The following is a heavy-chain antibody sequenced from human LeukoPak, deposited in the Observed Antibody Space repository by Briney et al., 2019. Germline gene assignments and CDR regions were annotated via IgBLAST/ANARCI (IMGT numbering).Heavy chain of an antibody. CDR1: GGSFSGYY. CDR2: INHSGST. V-gene: IGHV4-34*01. Sequence: KASETLSLTCAVYGGSFSGYYWSWIRQPPGKGLEWIGEINHSGSTNYNPSLKSRVTISVDTSKNQFSLKLSSVTAADTAVYYCARGRRIAAAGRTVYYFDYWGQGTLVTVSS. D-gene: IGHD6-13*01. CDR3: ARGRRIAAAGRTVYYFDY. J-gene: IGHJ4*02.